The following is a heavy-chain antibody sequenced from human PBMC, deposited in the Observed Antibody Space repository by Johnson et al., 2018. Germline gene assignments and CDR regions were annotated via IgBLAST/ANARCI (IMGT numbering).Heavy chain of an antibody. CDR3: AAGGGLDV. Sequence: VQLQESGGDLVQPGGSLRLSCAASGFTFNIYWMHWVRQTPGKGLVWVSRISGDGSSTDYADSVKGRFTISRDNAKNTVYLQINSLSAEDTAVYHCAAGGGLDVWGQGTTVTVSS. CDR1: GFTFNIYW. CDR2: ISGDGSST. V-gene: IGHV3-74*01. D-gene: IGHD3-16*01. J-gene: IGHJ6*02.